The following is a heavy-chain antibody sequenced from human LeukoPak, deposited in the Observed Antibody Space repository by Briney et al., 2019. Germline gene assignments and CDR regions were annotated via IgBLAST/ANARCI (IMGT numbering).Heavy chain of an antibody. D-gene: IGHD7-27*01. Sequence: GGSLRLSCAASGFTFSSYAMHWVRQAPGKGLEWVAVISYDGSNKYYADSVKGRFTISRDNSKNTLYLQMNSLRAEDTAVYYCARDRRVNWGLDYGGQGTLGTVSA. CDR1: GFTFSSYA. J-gene: IGHJ4*02. CDR2: ISYDGSNK. CDR3: ARDRRVNWGLDY. V-gene: IGHV3-30-3*01.